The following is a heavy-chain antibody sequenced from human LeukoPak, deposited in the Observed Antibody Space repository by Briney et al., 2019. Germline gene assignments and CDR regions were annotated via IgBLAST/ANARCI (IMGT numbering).Heavy chain of an antibody. CDR2: VKEDGSEK. D-gene: IGHD2-15*01. J-gene: IGHJ5*02. V-gene: IGHV3-7*01. CDR3: AVGYCGGGSCYGNWFDP. CDR1: GFSISSYW. Sequence: GGSLRLSCAASGFSISSYWMNWVRQAPGKGLEWVANVKEDGSEKYYVDSVKGRFTISRDNAKNSLYLQMNSLRAEDTAVYYCAVGYCGGGSCYGNWFDPWGQGTLVTVSS.